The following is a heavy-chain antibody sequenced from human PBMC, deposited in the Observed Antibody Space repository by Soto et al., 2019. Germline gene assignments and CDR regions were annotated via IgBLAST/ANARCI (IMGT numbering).Heavy chain of an antibody. CDR2: IYYSGST. J-gene: IGHJ5*02. D-gene: IGHD5-12*01. CDR3: ARGVATIGP. CDR1: GGSFSGYY. Sequence: SETLSLTCAVYGGSFSGYYWSWIRQPPGKGLEWIGYIYYSGSTNYNPSLKSRVTISVDTSKNQFSLKLTSVTAADTAVYYCARGVATIGPWGQGTLVTVSS. V-gene: IGHV4-59*01.